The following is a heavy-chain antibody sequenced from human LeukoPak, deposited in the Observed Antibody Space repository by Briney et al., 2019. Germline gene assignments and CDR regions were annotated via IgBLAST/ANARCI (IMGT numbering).Heavy chain of an antibody. CDR3: ARMPPNDFWPKTYYSDY. Sequence: ASVKVSCKASGYTFTGYYMHWVRQAPGQGLEWMGWINPNSGGTNYAQKFQGRVTMTRDTSISTAYMELSRLRSDDTAVYYCARMPPNDFWPKTYYSDYWGQGTLVTVSS. CDR2: INPNSGGT. D-gene: IGHD3-3*01. V-gene: IGHV1-2*02. J-gene: IGHJ4*02. CDR1: GYTFTGYY.